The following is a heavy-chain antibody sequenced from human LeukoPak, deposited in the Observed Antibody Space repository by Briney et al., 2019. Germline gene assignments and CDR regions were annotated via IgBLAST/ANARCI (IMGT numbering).Heavy chain of an antibody. V-gene: IGHV4-59*01. CDR3: AREQVDYSNWCYP. D-gene: IGHD4-11*01. CDR1: GGSISSYY. Sequence: PSETLSLTCTVSGGSISSYYWSWLRQPPGKGLEWVGYIYYSGSTNYNPSLKSRLTISVDTSKNQFSLKLSSVTAADTAVYYCAREQVDYSNWCYPWGQGTLVTVSS. CDR2: IYYSGST. J-gene: IGHJ5*02.